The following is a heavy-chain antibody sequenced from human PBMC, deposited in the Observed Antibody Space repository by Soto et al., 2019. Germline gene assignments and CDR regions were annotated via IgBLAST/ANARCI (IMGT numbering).Heavy chain of an antibody. V-gene: IGHV3-11*06. CDR3: ARAASAAGSRYFDY. Sequence: QVHLVESGGGLVKPGGSLRLSCAASGFTFSDYYVTWIRQAPVKGLEWLSYISSTSRHTDYADSVKGRFTISRDNANNSLYLQMNSLRVDDTAVYFCARAASAAGSRYFDYWGQGALVTVSS. CDR1: GFTFSDYY. J-gene: IGHJ4*02. D-gene: IGHD6-13*01. CDR2: ISSTSRHT.